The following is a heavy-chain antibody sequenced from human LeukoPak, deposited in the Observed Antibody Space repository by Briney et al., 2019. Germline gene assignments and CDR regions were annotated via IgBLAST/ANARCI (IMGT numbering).Heavy chain of an antibody. D-gene: IGHD5-18*01. J-gene: IGHJ4*02. CDR2: INPNSGDT. CDR3: ARAGLPHTPTDGGAY. CDR1: GYTFTGYY. Sequence: ASVKVSCKASGYTFTGYYIHWVRQAPGQGLEWMGWINPNSGDTHYAQKFQGRVTMTRDTSINAAYMELSRLTSDDRAVYYCARAGLPHTPTDGGAYWGQGTLVTVSS. V-gene: IGHV1-2*02.